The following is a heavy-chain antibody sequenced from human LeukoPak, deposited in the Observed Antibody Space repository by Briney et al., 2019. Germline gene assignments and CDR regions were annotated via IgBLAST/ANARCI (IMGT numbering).Heavy chain of an antibody. J-gene: IGHJ4*02. V-gene: IGHV1-69*05. CDR1: GGTFSSYA. CDR3: ARGNYILYYFDY. Sequence: SVKVSXKASGGTFSSYAISWMRQAPGQGLEWMGGIIPIFGTANYAQKFQGRVTITTDESTSTAYMELSSLRSEDTAVYYCARGNYILYYFDYWGQGTLVTVSS. CDR2: IIPIFGTA. D-gene: IGHD5-24*01.